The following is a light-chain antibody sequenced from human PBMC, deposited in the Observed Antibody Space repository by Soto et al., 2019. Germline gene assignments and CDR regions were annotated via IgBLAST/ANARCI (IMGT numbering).Light chain of an antibody. CDR2: SNN. CDR1: SSNIGSNT. CDR3: AAWDDSLNGVV. J-gene: IGLJ2*01. V-gene: IGLV1-44*01. Sequence: QSVLTQPPSASGTPGQRVTISCSGSSSNIGSNTVNWYQQLPGTAPKLLIYSNNQRPSGVPDRFSGSKSGPSASLAISGLQSEDEADYYCAAWDDSLNGVVFGRGTKLTVL.